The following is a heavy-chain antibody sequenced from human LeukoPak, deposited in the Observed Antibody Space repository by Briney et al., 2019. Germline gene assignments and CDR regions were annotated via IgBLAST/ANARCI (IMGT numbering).Heavy chain of an antibody. V-gene: IGHV1-69*05. CDR2: VIPIFGTA. CDR3: AITKGVTPTTYYMDV. J-gene: IGHJ6*03. CDR1: GGTFSSYA. Sequence: GASVKVSCKASGGTFSSYAISWVGQAPGQGLEWMGGVIPIFGTANYAQKFQGRVTITTDESTSTAYMELSSLRSEDTAVYYCAITKGVTPTTYYMDVWGKGTTVTVSS. D-gene: IGHD4-23*01.